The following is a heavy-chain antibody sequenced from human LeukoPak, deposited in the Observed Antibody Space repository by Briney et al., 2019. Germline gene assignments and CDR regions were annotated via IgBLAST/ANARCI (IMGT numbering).Heavy chain of an antibody. V-gene: IGHV4-59*08. D-gene: IGHD1-1*01. J-gene: IGHJ4*02. CDR3: ARLRDWNGPFDY. Sequence: SETLSLTCTVSGGSISSYYWSWIRQPPGKGLEWIGYIYYSGSTNYNPSLKSRVTISVDTSKNQFPLKLSSVTAADTAVYYCARLRDWNGPFDYWGQGTLVTVSS. CDR2: IYYSGST. CDR1: GGSISSYY.